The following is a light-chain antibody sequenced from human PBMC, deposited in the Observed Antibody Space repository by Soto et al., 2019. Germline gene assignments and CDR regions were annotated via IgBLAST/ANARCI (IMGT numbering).Light chain of an antibody. J-gene: IGKJ3*01. Sequence: DIQMTQSPSSLSASVGDRVTITCRESQGISNYLAWYQQKPGKVPKLLIYAASTLQSGVPSRFSGSGSGTDFTLTISSLQPEDVATYYCQKYNSALLTFGPGTKVDIK. CDR3: QKYNSALLT. CDR2: AAS. CDR1: QGISNY. V-gene: IGKV1-27*01.